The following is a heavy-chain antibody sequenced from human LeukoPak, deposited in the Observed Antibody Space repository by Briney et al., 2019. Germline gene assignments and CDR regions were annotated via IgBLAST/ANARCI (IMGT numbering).Heavy chain of an antibody. CDR1: GGSITSGSYY. CDR2: IHTSGST. CDR3: AREVYCSSTSCPRGGYNWFDP. D-gene: IGHD2-2*01. V-gene: IGHV4-61*02. Sequence: SQTLSLTCTVSGGSITSGSYYWSWIRQPAGKGLEWIGRIHTSGSTNHNPSLKSRVTISVDTSKNQFSLKLSSVTAADTAVYYCAREVYCSSTSCPRGGYNWFDPWGQGTLVTVSS. J-gene: IGHJ5*02.